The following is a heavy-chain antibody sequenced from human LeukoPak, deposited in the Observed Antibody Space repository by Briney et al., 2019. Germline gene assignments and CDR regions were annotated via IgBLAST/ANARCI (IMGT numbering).Heavy chain of an antibody. D-gene: IGHD3-16*02. CDR2: ISGSGGST. Sequence: PGGSLRLSCAASGFTFSNSALSWVRQAPGKGLEWVSDISGSGGSTYYADSVKGRFTISRDNSKSTLYLQMNSLRAEDTAVYYCAKDNLVGGVIPDNFGYWGQGTLVTVSS. CDR1: GFTFSNSA. V-gene: IGHV3-23*01. CDR3: AKDNLVGGVIPDNFGY. J-gene: IGHJ4*02.